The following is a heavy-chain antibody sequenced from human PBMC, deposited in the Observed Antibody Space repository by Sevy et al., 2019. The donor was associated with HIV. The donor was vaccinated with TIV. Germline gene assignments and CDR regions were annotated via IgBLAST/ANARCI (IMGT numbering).Heavy chain of an antibody. CDR3: ARWDADRRWYFDY. CDR2: ISSSSSYI. J-gene: IGHJ4*02. CDR1: GFSFSNYE. Sequence: GGSLRLSCAASGFSFSNYEMNWVRQAPGKGLEWASSISSSSSYIYYTDSVKGRFTISRDNAKNSLYLQMNSLRAEDTAVYYCARWDADRRWYFDYWGQGTLVTVSS. V-gene: IGHV3-21*01. D-gene: IGHD1-26*01.